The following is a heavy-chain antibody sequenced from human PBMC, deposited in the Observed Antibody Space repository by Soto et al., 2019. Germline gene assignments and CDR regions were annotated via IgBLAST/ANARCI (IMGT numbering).Heavy chain of an antibody. CDR2: MNPNTGNS. CDR1: GYTFTSSD. Sequence: QVQLVQSGAEVKKPGASVKVSCKASGYTFTSSDINWVRQAPGQGLEWMGWMNPNTGNSGFAQKFQGRVTMTSDPSISTAYMELCSLRSEDSAVYYCARERDFTVYDSDSYYVYGMDVWGQGTTVTVSS. CDR3: ARERDFTVYDSDSYYVYGMDV. V-gene: IGHV1-8*01. D-gene: IGHD5-12*01. J-gene: IGHJ6*02.